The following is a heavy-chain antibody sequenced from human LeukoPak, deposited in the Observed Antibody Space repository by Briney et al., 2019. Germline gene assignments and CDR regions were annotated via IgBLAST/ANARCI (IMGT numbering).Heavy chain of an antibody. CDR2: FYPGDSDT. CDR1: GYSFPSLW. D-gene: IGHD1-26*01. V-gene: IGHV5-51*01. J-gene: IGHJ4*02. Sequence: GESLKISCKASGYSFPSLWIGWVRQMPGKGLEWMGIFYPGDSDTRYSPSFQGQVTISADKSTNTAYLQWNSLKASDSAMYYCARHTASSGSNTTLLDHWGQGTLVTVSS. CDR3: ARHTASSGSNTTLLDH.